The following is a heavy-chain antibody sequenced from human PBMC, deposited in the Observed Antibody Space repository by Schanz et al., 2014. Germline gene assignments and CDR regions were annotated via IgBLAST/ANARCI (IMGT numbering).Heavy chain of an antibody. CDR2: ISEDGSEK. CDR3: AKDIGGAVAAPVYDS. J-gene: IGHJ4*02. Sequence: VRVVESGGDLVLPGGSLRLSCDGSGFTFNTYLMGWVRQVPGKGLEWVATISEDGSEKNYGDSVKGRFAVSRDNSKNSVDLQMNSLRAEDTALYYCAKDIGGAVAAPVYDSWGQGTLVTVSS. V-gene: IGHV3-7*03. D-gene: IGHD2-15*01. CDR1: GFTFNTYL.